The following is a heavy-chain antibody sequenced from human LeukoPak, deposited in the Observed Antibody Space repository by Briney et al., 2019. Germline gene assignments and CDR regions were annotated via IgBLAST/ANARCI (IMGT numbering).Heavy chain of an antibody. CDR1: GFTFSSYS. CDR3: ARDHYDILTGYYNYYYYGMDV. J-gene: IGHJ6*04. D-gene: IGHD3-9*01. Sequence: PGGSLRLSCAASGFTFSSYSMNWVRQAPGKGLEWVSSISSSSSYIYYADSVKGRFTISRDSAKNSLYLQMNSLRAEDTAVYYCARDHYDILTGYYNYYYYGMDVWGKGTTVTVSS. CDR2: ISSSSSYI. V-gene: IGHV3-21*01.